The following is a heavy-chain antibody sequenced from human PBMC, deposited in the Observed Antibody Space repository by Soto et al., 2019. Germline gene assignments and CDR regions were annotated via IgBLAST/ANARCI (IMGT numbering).Heavy chain of an antibody. CDR1: GGTFSSYA. CDR2: IIPIFGTA. Sequence: QVQLVQSGAEVKKPGSSVKVSCKASGGTFSSYAISWVRQAPGQGLEWMGGIIPIFGTANYAQKFQGRVTXXAXEXXSTADMELRSLRSEDTAVYYCAIWTRDGYEIGEDYWGQGTLVTVSS. CDR3: AIWTRDGYEIGEDY. J-gene: IGHJ4*02. V-gene: IGHV1-69*12. D-gene: IGHD5-12*01.